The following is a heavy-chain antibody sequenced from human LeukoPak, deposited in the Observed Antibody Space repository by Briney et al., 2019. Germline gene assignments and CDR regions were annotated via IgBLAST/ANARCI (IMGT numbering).Heavy chain of an antibody. CDR1: RFTFSSYG. CDR2: ISYDGSNK. Sequence: GGSLRLSCAASRFTFSSYGMHWVRQAPGKGLEWVAVISYDGSNKYYADSVKGRFTISRDNSKNTLYLQMNSLRAEDTAVYYCAKAIRRDLYDFWSGYYTFDYWGQGTLVTVSS. D-gene: IGHD3-3*01. V-gene: IGHV3-30*18. CDR3: AKAIRRDLYDFWSGYYTFDY. J-gene: IGHJ4*02.